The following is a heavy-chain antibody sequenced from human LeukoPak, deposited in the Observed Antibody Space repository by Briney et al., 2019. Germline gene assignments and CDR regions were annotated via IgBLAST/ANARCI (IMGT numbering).Heavy chain of an antibody. V-gene: IGHV4-59*08. CDR3: ARAIRGDYCDY. J-gene: IGHJ4*02. CDR1: GVSIRSYF. Sequence: SETPSLTCTVSGVSIRSYFWIWIRQPPGKGLQWVGYIYYSGSTYYNPSRNSRVTISVDTSKNQFSLKLSSVTAADTAVYYCARAIRGDYCDYWGQGTLVTVSS. CDR2: IYYSGST. D-gene: IGHD3-10*01.